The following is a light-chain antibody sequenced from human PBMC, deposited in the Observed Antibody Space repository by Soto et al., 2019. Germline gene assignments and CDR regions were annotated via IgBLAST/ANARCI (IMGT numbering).Light chain of an antibody. CDR1: SSDVGGYNY. CDR2: DVS. Sequence: QSALTQPASVSGSPGQSITISCTGTSSDVGGYNYVSWYQQHPGKAPKLMIYDVSNRPSGVSNRFSGSKSGNTASLTISGLQAEDEADYYRSSYTSSSHVVFGGGTKVTVL. V-gene: IGLV2-14*01. CDR3: SSYTSSSHVV. J-gene: IGLJ2*01.